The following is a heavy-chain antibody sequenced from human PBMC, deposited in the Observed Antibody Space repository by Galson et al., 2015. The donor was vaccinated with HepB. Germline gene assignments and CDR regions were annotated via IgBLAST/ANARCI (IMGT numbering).Heavy chain of an antibody. Sequence: SLRLSCAASGFTFSSYGMHWVRQAPGKGLEWVAVIWYDGSNKYYADSVKGRFTISRDNFKKMVYLQMNSLRAEDTAVYYCARDRVLRSLGYWYFGLWGRGTLVTVPS. CDR3: ARDRVLRSLGYWYFGL. V-gene: IGHV3-33*08. J-gene: IGHJ2*01. CDR1: GFTFSSYG. CDR2: IWYDGSNK. D-gene: IGHD4-17*01.